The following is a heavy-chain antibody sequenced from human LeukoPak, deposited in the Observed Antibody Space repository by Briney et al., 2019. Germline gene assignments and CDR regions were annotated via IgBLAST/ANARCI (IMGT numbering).Heavy chain of an antibody. D-gene: IGHD4-23*01. CDR1: GFTFSSYW. J-gene: IGHJ4*02. V-gene: IGHV3-74*01. CDR3: ARDLSSTVVTLGIVDY. CDR2: IKSDGRST. Sequence: PGGSLRLSCAASGFTFSSYWMHWVRQAPGKGLVWVSRIKSDGRSTTYADSVKGRFTISRDNAKNTLYLQMNSLRAEDTAVYYCARDLSSTVVTLGIVDYWGQGTLVTVSS.